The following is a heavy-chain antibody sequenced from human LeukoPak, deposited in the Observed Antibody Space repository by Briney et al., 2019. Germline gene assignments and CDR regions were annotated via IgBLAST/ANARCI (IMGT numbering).Heavy chain of an antibody. V-gene: IGHV3-9*01. D-gene: IGHD2-2*01. CDR2: ISWNSGSI. Sequence: GGSLRLSCAASRFTFDDYAMHWVRQAPGKGLEWVSGISWNSGSIGYADSVKGRFTISRDNAKNSLYLQMNSLRAEDTALYYCAKEGCTLRSSTSCYGKNYYYYGMDVWGQGTTVTVSS. CDR1: RFTFDDYA. CDR3: AKEGCTLRSSTSCYGKNYYYYGMDV. J-gene: IGHJ6*02.